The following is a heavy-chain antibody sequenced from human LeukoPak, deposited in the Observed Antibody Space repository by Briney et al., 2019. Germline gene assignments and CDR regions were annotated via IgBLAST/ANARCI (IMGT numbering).Heavy chain of an antibody. CDR1: GYTLTELS. CDR2: FDPEDGET. J-gene: IGHJ3*02. V-gene: IGHV1-24*01. Sequence: GASVKVSCKVSGYTLTELSMHWVRQAPGKGLEWMGGFDPEDGETIYAQKFQGRVTMTRDTSTSTAYMELSSLRSEDTAVYYCARDPIYDSSGYYKDEINDAFDIWGQGTMVTVSS. D-gene: IGHD3-22*01. CDR3: ARDPIYDSSGYYKDEINDAFDI.